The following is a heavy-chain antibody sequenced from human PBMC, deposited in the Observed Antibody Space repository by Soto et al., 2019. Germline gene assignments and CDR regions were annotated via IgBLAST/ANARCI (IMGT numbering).Heavy chain of an antibody. CDR1: GFTFSSYS. D-gene: IGHD4-4*01. Sequence: GGSLRLSCAASGFTFSSYSMNWVRQAPGKGLEWVSSISSSSSYIYYADSVKGRFTISRDNAKNSLYLQMNSLRAEDTAVYYCAKEVAVTSGFWYYYGMDVWGQGTTVTVSS. CDR2: ISSSSSYI. V-gene: IGHV3-21*01. J-gene: IGHJ6*02. CDR3: AKEVAVTSGFWYYYGMDV.